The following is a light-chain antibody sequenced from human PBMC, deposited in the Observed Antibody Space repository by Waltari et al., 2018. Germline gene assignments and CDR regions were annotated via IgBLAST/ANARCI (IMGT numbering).Light chain of an antibody. CDR3: QQYSTWPRVT. V-gene: IGKV3-15*01. CDR2: GAS. J-gene: IGKJ4*01. CDR1: QSIANT. Sequence: EIVMTQSPAPLSVYPGEGATPSCSASQSIANTLAWYQQKPDQPLRLLIYGASNRATDIPARFSASASGRYFTLTISSLQSEDFVVYYCQQYSTWPRVTFGGGTKVEIK.